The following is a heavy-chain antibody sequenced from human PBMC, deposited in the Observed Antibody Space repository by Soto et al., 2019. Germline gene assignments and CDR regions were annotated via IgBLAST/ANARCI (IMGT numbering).Heavy chain of an antibody. CDR3: ARLVYDTRLNYMYFDF. CDR2: IFHDGTA. Sequence: PSETLSLTCAVSGVSLTSGNWWTWVRQSPQRGLEYIGEIFHDGTANYYPSFERRVAMSVDTSRSQFSLKLTSVTAADTAVYFCARLVYDTRLNYMYFDFWGPGTLVTSPQ. CDR1: GVSLTSGNW. D-gene: IGHD3-10*01. V-gene: IGHV4-4*02. J-gene: IGHJ4*02.